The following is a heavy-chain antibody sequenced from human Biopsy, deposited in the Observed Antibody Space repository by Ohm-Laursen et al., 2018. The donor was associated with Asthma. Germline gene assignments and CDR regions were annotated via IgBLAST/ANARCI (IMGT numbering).Heavy chain of an antibody. CDR2: HDHEEGGT. D-gene: IGHD4-17*01. J-gene: IGHJ4*02. CDR3: TSDFPKDYVRYNFQF. Sequence: ASVKVSCKISGYSLTDLSMHWVRQAPGQGLEWMGGHDHEEGGTVNARRFQGRVTMTEDTSTDTAYMELSSLSSDDTAVYYYTSDFPKDYVRYNFQFWGQGTLVTVSS. V-gene: IGHV1-24*01. CDR1: GYSLTDLS.